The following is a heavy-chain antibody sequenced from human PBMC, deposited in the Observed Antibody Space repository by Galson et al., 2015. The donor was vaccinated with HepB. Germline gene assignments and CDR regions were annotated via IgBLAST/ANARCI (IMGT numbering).Heavy chain of an antibody. V-gene: IGHV3-23*01. CDR3: AKDGYSSGWFWEY. CDR2: ISERDGTT. CDR1: GFTFSAFV. Sequence: SLRLSCAASGFTFSAFVMGWVRQPPGRGLEWVAGISERDGTTHYADSVKGRFTISRDNSRNTLYLQMNSLRAEDTAVYYCAKDGYSSGWFWEYWGQGTLVTVSS. D-gene: IGHD6-19*01. J-gene: IGHJ4*02.